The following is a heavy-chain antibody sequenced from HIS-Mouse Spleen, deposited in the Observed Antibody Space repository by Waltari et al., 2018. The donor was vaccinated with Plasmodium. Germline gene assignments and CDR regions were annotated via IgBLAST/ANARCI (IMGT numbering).Heavy chain of an antibody. D-gene: IGHD3-10*01. Sequence: QVQLQQWGAGLLKPSETLSRTCAVYGGAFSGYYGSWIRQPPGKGLEWIGEINHSGSTNYNPSLKSRVTISVDTSKNQFSLKLSSVTAADTAVYYCASSGSGSYYYWGQGTLVTVSS. J-gene: IGHJ4*02. V-gene: IGHV4-34*01. CDR1: GGAFSGYY. CDR3: ASSGSGSYYY. CDR2: INHSGST.